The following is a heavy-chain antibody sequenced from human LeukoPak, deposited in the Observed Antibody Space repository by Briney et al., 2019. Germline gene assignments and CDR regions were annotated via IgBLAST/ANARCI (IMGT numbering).Heavy chain of an antibody. V-gene: IGHV3-48*01. CDR3: ARGTSTTNYHYYYMDV. D-gene: IGHD1-1*01. CDR1: GFTFSSYS. Sequence: PGGSLRLSCAASGFTFSSYSMNWVRQAPGKGLEWVSYISSSSSTIYYADSVKGRFTISRDNAKNSLYLQMNSLRAEDTAVYYRARGTSTTNYHYYYMDVWGKGTTVTVSS. CDR2: ISSSSSTI. J-gene: IGHJ6*03.